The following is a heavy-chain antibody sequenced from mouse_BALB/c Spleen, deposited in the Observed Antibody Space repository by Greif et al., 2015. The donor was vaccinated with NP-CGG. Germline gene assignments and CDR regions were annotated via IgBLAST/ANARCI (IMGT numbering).Heavy chain of an antibody. V-gene: IGHV1-7*01. CDR3: ARSNWDVGYYAMDY. J-gene: IGHJ4*01. Sequence: VQLQESGAELAKPGASVKMSCKASGYTFTSYWMHWVKQRPGQGLEWIGYINPSTGYTEYNQKFKDKATLTADKSSSTAYMQLSSLTSEDSAVYYCARSNWDVGYYAMDYWGQGTSVTVSS. D-gene: IGHD4-1*02. CDR1: GYTFTSYW. CDR2: INPSTGYT.